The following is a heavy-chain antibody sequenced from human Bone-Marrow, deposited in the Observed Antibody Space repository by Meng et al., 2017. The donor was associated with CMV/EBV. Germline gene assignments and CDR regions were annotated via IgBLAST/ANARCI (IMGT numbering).Heavy chain of an antibody. V-gene: IGHV3-7*01. CDR3: ARDQWCSSTSCYVHYYYGMDV. CDR1: GFTFSSYW. J-gene: IGHJ6*02. Sequence: ETLSLTCAASGFTFSSYWMSWVRQAPGKGLEWVANIKQDGSEKYYVDSVKGRFTISRDNAKNSLYLQMNSLRAEDTAVYYCARDQWCSSTSCYVHYYYGMDVWGQGTTVTVSS. D-gene: IGHD2-2*01. CDR2: IKQDGSEK.